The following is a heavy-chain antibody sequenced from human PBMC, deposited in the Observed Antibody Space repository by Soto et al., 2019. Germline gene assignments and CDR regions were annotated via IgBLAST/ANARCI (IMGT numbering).Heavy chain of an antibody. CDR1: GYTFTSYG. Sequence: GASVKVSCKASGYTFTSYGISWVRQAPGQGLEWMGWISAYNGNTNYAQKLQGRVTMTTDTSTSTAYMELRSLRSDDTAVYYCARDQGSGSYYYYYGMDVWGQGTTVTVS. CDR2: ISAYNGNT. J-gene: IGHJ6*02. CDR3: ARDQGSGSYYYYYGMDV. V-gene: IGHV1-18*04. D-gene: IGHD3-10*01.